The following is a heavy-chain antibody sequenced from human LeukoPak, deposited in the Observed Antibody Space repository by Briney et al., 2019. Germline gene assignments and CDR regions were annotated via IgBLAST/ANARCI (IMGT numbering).Heavy chain of an antibody. CDR1: GFTFSSYS. Sequence: GGSLRLSCAASGFTFSSYSMTWVRQAPGKGLERVSSISSSSSYIYYADSVKGRFTISRDNAKNSLYLQMNSLRAEDTAVYYCARDLTRDYGGNSNDAFDIWGQGTMVTVSS. D-gene: IGHD4-17*01. V-gene: IGHV3-21*01. CDR2: ISSSSSYI. CDR3: ARDLTRDYGGNSNDAFDI. J-gene: IGHJ3*02.